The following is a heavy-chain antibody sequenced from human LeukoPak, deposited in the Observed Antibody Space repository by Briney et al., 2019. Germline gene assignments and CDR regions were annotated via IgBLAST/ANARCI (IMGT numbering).Heavy chain of an antibody. D-gene: IGHD4/OR15-4a*01. CDR3: ARDPGAFPYFFDC. Sequence: GGSLRLSCAASGFIFNNYALTSVRQTPGKGLECVSAISGDGVSPYYADSVRGRFTISRDNSKNTLYLQMNSLRVEDTAVYFCARDPGAFPYFFDCWGQGTLVTVSS. CDR2: ISGDGVSP. CDR1: GFIFNNYA. J-gene: IGHJ4*02. V-gene: IGHV3-23*01.